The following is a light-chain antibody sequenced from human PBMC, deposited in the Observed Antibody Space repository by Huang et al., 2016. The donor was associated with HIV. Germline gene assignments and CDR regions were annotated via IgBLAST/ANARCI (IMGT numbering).Light chain of an antibody. CDR3: QQYNRWPRT. CDR1: QGVANK. V-gene: IGKV3-15*01. Sequence: TQSPVTLSVSPGERATPSGRASQGVANKLAWYQLKPGQAPRLLIFDASYRATDIPARFSGGGSDIEFTLTISDLQSEDSAVYYCQQYNRWPRTFGQGTKVEIK. CDR2: DAS. J-gene: IGKJ2*01.